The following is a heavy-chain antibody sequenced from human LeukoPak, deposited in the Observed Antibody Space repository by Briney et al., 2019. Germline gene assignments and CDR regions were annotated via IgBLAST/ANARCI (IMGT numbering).Heavy chain of an antibody. Sequence: ASVKVSCKASGYTFTSYGISWVRQAPGQGLEWMGWIGAYNGNTNYAQKLQGRVTMTTDTSTSTAYMELRSLRSDDTAVYYCARDTRAADHPPNWFDPWGQGTLVTVSS. CDR2: IGAYNGNT. V-gene: IGHV1-18*01. D-gene: IGHD6-13*01. CDR3: ARDTRAADHPPNWFDP. J-gene: IGHJ5*02. CDR1: GYTFTSYG.